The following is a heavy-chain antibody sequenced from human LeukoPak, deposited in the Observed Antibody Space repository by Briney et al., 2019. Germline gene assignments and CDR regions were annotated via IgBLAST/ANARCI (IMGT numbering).Heavy chain of an antibody. Sequence: GGSLGLSCAASGFTVSSNYMSWVRQAPGKGLEWVSVICSGGSTYYADSVKGRFTISRDNSKNTLYLQMNSLRAEDTAVYYCARGPGNYGDYVGYYGMDVWGQGTTVTVSS. J-gene: IGHJ6*02. D-gene: IGHD4-17*01. CDR2: ICSGGST. CDR3: ARGPGNYGDYVGYYGMDV. CDR1: GFTVSSNY. V-gene: IGHV3-66*02.